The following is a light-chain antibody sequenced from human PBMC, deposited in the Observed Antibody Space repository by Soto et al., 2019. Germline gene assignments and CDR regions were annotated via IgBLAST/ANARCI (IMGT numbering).Light chain of an antibody. CDR2: WAS. J-gene: IGKJ1*01. CDR3: QQYYSTPPT. Sequence: DIVMTQSPDSLAVSLGERATINCKSSQSVLYSSNNKNYLAWYQQKPGQPPKLLINWASTQDSGVPDRFSGSGSGTDFTLTISSLQAEDVAVYYCQQYYSTPPTFGHGTKVEIK. V-gene: IGKV4-1*01. CDR1: QSVLYSSNNKNY.